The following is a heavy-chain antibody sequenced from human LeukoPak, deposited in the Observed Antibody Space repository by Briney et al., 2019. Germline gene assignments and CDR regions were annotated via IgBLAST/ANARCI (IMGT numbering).Heavy chain of an antibody. J-gene: IGHJ4*02. D-gene: IGHD2-2*01. V-gene: IGHV3-30*18. CDR1: GFTFSSYG. CDR2: ISYDGSNK. CDR3: AKDSCSSTSCYPFDY. Sequence: GGSLRLSCAASGFTFSSYGMHWVRQAPGKGLEWVAVISYDGSNKYYADSVKGRFTISRDNPKNTLYLQMNSLRAEDTAVYYCAKDSCSSTSCYPFDYRGQGTLVTVSS.